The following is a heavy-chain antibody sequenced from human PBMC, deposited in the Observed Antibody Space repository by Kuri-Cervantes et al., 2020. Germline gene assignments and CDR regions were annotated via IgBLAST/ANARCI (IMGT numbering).Heavy chain of an antibody. CDR3: ARDSSGYYYFDF. V-gene: IGHV4-4*07. J-gene: IGHJ4*02. D-gene: IGHD6-25*01. Sequence: SETLSLTCTVSGGSISNHYWSWIRQPAGKGLEWIGRIYSSGSIYSSGSAYYNPSLQSRVTISLDTSKNQFSLKLDSVTAADTAVYYCARDSSGYYYFDFWGQGTLVTVSS. CDR2: IYSSGSIYSSGSA. CDR1: GGSISNHY.